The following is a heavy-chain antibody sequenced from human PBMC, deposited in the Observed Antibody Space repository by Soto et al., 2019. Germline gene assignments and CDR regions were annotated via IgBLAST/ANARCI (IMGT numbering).Heavy chain of an antibody. CDR1: GFTFSSYA. CDR2: ISGSGGST. D-gene: IGHD3-10*01. CDR3: AKDTSRITMVRGVPDAFDI. V-gene: IGHV3-23*01. Sequence: GGSLRLSCAASGFTFSSYAMSWVRQAPGKGLEWVSAISGSGGSTYYADSVKGRFTISRDNSKNTLYLQMNSLRAEDTAVYYFAKDTSRITMVRGVPDAFDIWGQGTMVTVSS. J-gene: IGHJ3*02.